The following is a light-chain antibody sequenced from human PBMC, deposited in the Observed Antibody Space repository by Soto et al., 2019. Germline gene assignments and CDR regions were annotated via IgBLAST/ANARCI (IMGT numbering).Light chain of an antibody. Sequence: DLQMTQSPSFVAASVGDRVTITCRARQGVSRYLAWYQQHPGRAPKLLIYTISTLYYGVTSRFSGSGSATHFTLTISSLEPEDSATYYCQQALSIPLSFRGGTRVEIK. V-gene: IGKV1-12*01. CDR1: QGVSRY. CDR3: QQALSIPLS. J-gene: IGKJ4*02. CDR2: TIS.